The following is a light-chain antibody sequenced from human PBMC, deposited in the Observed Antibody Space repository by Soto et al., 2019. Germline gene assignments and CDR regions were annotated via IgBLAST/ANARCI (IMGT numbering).Light chain of an antibody. Sequence: HSALTQPASVSGSPGQSITISCTGTSSDVGGYPLVSWYQQHPGKAPKLMIYEGSKRPSGVSNRFSGSKSGYTASLTISGLQAEDEADYYCCSYAGPRYVFGSGTKLTVL. CDR1: SSDVGGYPL. CDR3: CSYAGPRYV. CDR2: EGS. V-gene: IGLV2-23*01. J-gene: IGLJ1*01.